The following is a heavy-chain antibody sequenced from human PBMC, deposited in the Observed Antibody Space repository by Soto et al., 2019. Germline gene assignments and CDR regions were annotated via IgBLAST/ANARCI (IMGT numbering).Heavy chain of an antibody. CDR2: INSRGDT. D-gene: IGHD3-10*01. CDR3: ARALLGVSYGYGGYFDP. Sequence: SETLSLTCGVSGGSFSGYSWSWFRQPPGKGLEWIGDINSRGDTKYSPSLKTRPTISLDTSKNHFSLRLASVTAADTAFYYCARALLGVSYGYGGYFDPWGQGTLGTVSS. V-gene: IGHV4-34*01. CDR1: GGSFSGYS. J-gene: IGHJ5*02.